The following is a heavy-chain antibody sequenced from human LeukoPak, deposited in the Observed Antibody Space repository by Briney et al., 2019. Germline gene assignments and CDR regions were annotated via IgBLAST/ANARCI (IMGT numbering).Heavy chain of an antibody. CDR3: ARDIRGYYYGSGSQAWYFDL. J-gene: IGHJ2*01. Sequence: GASAKVSCKASGYTFTSYGISWVRQAPGQGLEWMGWISAYNGNTNYAQKLQGRVTMTTDTSTSTAYMELRSLRSDDTAVYYCARDIRGYYYGSGSQAWYFDLWGRGTLVTVSP. D-gene: IGHD3-10*01. V-gene: IGHV1-18*01. CDR1: GYTFTSYG. CDR2: ISAYNGNT.